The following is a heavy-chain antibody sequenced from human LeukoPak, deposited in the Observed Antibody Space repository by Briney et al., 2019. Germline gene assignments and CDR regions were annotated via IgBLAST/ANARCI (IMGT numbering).Heavy chain of an antibody. D-gene: IGHD5-18*01. CDR3: ASGEHGYSYGPLDY. CDR1: GXSIRSYY. V-gene: IGHV4-59*08. CDR2: IFYAGST. J-gene: IGHJ4*02. Sequence: PSETLSLTCTVSGXSIRSYYWGWIRQPPGKGLEWIGYIFYAGSTTYNPSLKSRVTISIDTSKNEVSLKLNSVTAADTAVYYCASGEHGYSYGPLDYWGQGTLVTVSS.